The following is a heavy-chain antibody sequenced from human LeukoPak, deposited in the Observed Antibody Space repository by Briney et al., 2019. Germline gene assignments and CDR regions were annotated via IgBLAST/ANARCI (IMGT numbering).Heavy chain of an antibody. Sequence: ASVKVSCKASGYTFTSYDINWVRQATGQGLEWMGWMNPNSGNTGYAQKFQGRVTMTRNTSISTAYVELSSLRSEDTAMYYCARAMYSGSYWGYYYYGMDVWGQGTTVTVSS. CDR2: MNPNSGNT. V-gene: IGHV1-8*01. J-gene: IGHJ6*02. CDR1: GYTFTSYD. D-gene: IGHD1-26*01. CDR3: ARAMYSGSYWGYYYYGMDV.